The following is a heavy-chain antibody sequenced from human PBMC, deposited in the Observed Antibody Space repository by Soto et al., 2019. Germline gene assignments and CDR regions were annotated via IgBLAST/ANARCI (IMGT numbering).Heavy chain of an antibody. D-gene: IGHD1-26*01. CDR3: ARGGSYRVRYFDY. J-gene: IGHJ4*02. V-gene: IGHV1-69*06. CDR2: IIPIFGTA. CDR1: GGNFSSYA. Sequence: SVKVSCKASGGNFSSYAISWVRQAPGQGLEWMGGIIPIFGTANYAQKFQGRVTITADKSTSTAYMELSSLRSEDTAVYYCARGGSYRVRYFDYWGQGTLVTVS.